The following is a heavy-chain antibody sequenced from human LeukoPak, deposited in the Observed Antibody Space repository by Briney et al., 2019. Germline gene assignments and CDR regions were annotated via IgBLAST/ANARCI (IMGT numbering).Heavy chain of an antibody. J-gene: IGHJ3*02. D-gene: IGHD3/OR15-3a*01. CDR2: ISGSGGST. CDR3: AKDQAPGLFDAFDI. CDR1: GFTFSSYA. V-gene: IGHV3-23*01. Sequence: LTGGSLRLSCAASGFTFSSYAMSWVRQAPGKGLECVSPISGSGGSTYYADSVKGRFTISRDNSKNTLYLQMNSLRAEDTAVYYCAKDQAPGLFDAFDIWGQGTMVTVSS.